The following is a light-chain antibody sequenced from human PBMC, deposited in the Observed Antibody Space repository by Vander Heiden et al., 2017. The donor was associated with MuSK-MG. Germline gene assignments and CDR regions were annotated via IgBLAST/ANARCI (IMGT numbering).Light chain of an antibody. CDR1: SSNIGAGYD. CDR2: ANN. CDR3: QSYDSSMSGFYV. Sequence: QSVLTQPPSVSGAPGQRVTISCTGSSSNIGAGYDVHWYQQLPGTAPKLLIYANNNRPSGVPDRFSGSKFGTSASLAITGLQAEDEADYYCQSYDSSMSGFYVFGPGTKVTVL. V-gene: IGLV1-40*01. J-gene: IGLJ1*01.